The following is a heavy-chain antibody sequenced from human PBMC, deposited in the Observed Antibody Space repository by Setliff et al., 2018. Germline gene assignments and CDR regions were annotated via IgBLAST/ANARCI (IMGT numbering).Heavy chain of an antibody. V-gene: IGHV4-4*08. CDR3: ARFCGTSNCQRAPLFDY. CDR2: ILTTGST. D-gene: IGHD1-1*01. J-gene: IGHJ4*02. Sequence: PSETLSLTCGVSGASISDSYWSWIRQPPGKGLEWIGHILTTGSTNYNPSLKSRIAISADTSRDRFSLRLTSVTAADTAIYYCARFCGTSNCQRAPLFDYWGQGILVTVS. CDR1: GASISDSY.